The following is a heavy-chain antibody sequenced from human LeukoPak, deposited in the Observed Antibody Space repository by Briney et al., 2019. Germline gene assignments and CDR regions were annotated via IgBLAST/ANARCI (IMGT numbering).Heavy chain of an antibody. Sequence: GESLKISCKGSGYSFSSYWIGWVRKMPGKGLEWMGIIYPGDSDTRYSPSFQGQVTISADKSISTAYLQWSSLKASDTAMYYCARSGERYYYDSRGYYHWFDPWGQGTLVTVSS. D-gene: IGHD3-22*01. J-gene: IGHJ5*02. CDR2: IYPGDSDT. CDR3: ARSGERYYYDSRGYYHWFDP. V-gene: IGHV5-51*01. CDR1: GYSFSSYW.